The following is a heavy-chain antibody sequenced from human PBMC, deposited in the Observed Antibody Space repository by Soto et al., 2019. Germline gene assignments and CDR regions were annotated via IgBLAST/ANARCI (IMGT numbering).Heavy chain of an antibody. V-gene: IGHV3-21*06. D-gene: IGHD2-2*01. CDR3: ARDDGLSSTNVKAFDI. Sequence: GGSLRLSCAASGFTFTRYSMNWVRQAPGKGLEWVSSISSTTNYIYYGDSMKGRFTISRDNAKNSLYLEMNSLRAEDTAVYYCARDDGLSSTNVKAFDIWGQGTKVTVSS. CDR1: GFTFTRYS. CDR2: ISSTTNYI. J-gene: IGHJ3*02.